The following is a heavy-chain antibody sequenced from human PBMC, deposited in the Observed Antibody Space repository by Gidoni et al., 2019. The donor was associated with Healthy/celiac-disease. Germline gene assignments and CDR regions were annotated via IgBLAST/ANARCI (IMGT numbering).Heavy chain of an antibody. CDR2: INPNSGGT. D-gene: IGHD4-17*01. CDR1: GYTLTGYY. CDR3: ARSPPYGDYLFDY. J-gene: IGHJ4*02. Sequence: QVQLVQSGAAVKKPGASVKVSCKASGYTLTGYYMHWVRQGPGQGLEWMGWINPNSGGTNYAQKFQGWVTMTRDTSISTAYMELSRLRSDDTAVYYCARSPPYGDYLFDYWGQGTLVTVSS. V-gene: IGHV1-2*04.